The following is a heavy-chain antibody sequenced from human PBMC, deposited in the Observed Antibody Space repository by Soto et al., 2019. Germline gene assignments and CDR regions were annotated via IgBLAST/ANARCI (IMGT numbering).Heavy chain of an antibody. D-gene: IGHD2-21*02. J-gene: IGHJ3*01. CDR1: GFTFTNSA. CDR2: IIVASGRT. Sequence: ASVKVSCKASGFTFTNSAVQWVRQARGQRLEWIGWIIVASGRTNYAREVQERVTISRDTSTSTAYMELSGLRSEDTAVYYCVAELYSGGGCCSFDFWGQGTMVTVSS. V-gene: IGHV1-58*01. CDR3: VAELYSGGGCCSFDF.